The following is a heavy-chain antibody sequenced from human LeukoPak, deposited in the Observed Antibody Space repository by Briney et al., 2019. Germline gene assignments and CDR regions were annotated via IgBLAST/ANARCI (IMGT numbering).Heavy chain of an antibody. CDR2: ISWNSGSI. Sequence: GGSLRLSCAASGFTFDDYAMQWVRQAPGKGLEWVSGISWNSGSIGYADSVKGRFTISRDNAKNSLYLQMNSLRAEDTAVYYCARGGYSSGWYIYWGQGTLVTVSS. CDR1: GFTFDDYA. CDR3: ARGGYSSGWYIY. J-gene: IGHJ4*02. V-gene: IGHV3-9*01. D-gene: IGHD6-19*01.